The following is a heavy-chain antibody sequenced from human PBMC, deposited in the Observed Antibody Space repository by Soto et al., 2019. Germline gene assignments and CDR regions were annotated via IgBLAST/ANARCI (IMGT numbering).Heavy chain of an antibody. V-gene: IGHV4-61*01. CDR3: ATLRKVLAPGFAF. CDR1: GGSVNSGHYY. J-gene: IGHJ4*02. CDR2: IYHSGST. Sequence: PSETLSLTCTVSGGSVNSGHYYWSWIRQPPGKGLEWIGYIYHSGSTNYNPSLKSRAIISVDTSKNQFSLNLSSVTAAYTAVFYCATLRKVLAPGFAFWGQGILVTVSS. D-gene: IGHD3-3*02.